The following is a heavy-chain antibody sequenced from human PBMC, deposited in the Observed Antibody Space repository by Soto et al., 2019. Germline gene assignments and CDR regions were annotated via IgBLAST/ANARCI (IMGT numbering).Heavy chain of an antibody. CDR1: GNSISSSSYY. Sequence: SATLSLTCTVCGNSISSSSYYRGWSREPPGKGLEWIGSIYYSGSTYYNPSLKSRFTISVDTSKNQFSLKLSSVTAADTAVYYCASGTSSSWYLYYYYGMDVWGQGTTVT. V-gene: IGHV4-39*01. D-gene: IGHD6-13*01. CDR3: ASGTSSSWYLYYYYGMDV. J-gene: IGHJ6*02. CDR2: IYYSGST.